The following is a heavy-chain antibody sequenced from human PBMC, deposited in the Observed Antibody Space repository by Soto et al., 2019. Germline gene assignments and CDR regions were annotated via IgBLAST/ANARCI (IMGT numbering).Heavy chain of an antibody. CDR3: ARSRILTSPYYDFWSGPYGMDV. Sequence: AVSGGSISSSNWWSWVRQPPGKGLEWIGEIYHSGSTNYNPSLKSRVTISVDKSKNQFSLKLSSVTAADTAVYYCARSRILTSPYYDFWSGPYGMDVWGQGTTVTVSS. CDR1: GGSISSSNW. CDR2: IYHSGST. D-gene: IGHD3-3*01. J-gene: IGHJ6*02. V-gene: IGHV4-4*02.